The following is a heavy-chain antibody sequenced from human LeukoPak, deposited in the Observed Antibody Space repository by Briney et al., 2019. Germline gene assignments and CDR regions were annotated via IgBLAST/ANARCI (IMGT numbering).Heavy chain of an antibody. Sequence: GGSLRLSCAASGFTFSDHAMHWVRQAPGKGLEWVTVISYHARDQFYADAVKGRFTVSRDNSRNTLYLQMNSLRTEDSAVYYCAAQPCINGICYLDYWGQGTLVTVSS. CDR3: AAQPCINGICYLDY. V-gene: IGHV3-30*04. D-gene: IGHD2-8*01. J-gene: IGHJ4*02. CDR1: GFTFSDHA. CDR2: ISYHARDQ.